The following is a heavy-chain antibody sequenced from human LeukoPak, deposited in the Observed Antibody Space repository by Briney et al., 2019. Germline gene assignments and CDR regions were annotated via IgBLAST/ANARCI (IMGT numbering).Heavy chain of an antibody. CDR3: AKDAYYDGGNWFDP. V-gene: IGHV3-23*01. Sequence: GGSLRLSCAASGFTVSSNYMSWVRQAPGKGLEWVSAISGSGGSTYYADSVKGRFTISRDNSKNTLYLQMNSLRAEDTAVYYCAKDAYYDGGNWFDPWGQGTLVTVSS. CDR1: GFTVSSNY. D-gene: IGHD3-22*01. J-gene: IGHJ5*02. CDR2: ISGSGGST.